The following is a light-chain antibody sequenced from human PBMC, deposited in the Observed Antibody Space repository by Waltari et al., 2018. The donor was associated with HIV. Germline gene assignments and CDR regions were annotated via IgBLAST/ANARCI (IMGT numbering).Light chain of an antibody. CDR1: ESLLHSNGDNF. J-gene: IGKJ5*01. Sequence: DIVVTQSPLSLPVTPGAPASISCRSSESLLHSNGDNFLDWYVQKPGQSPQVLIYLASNRASGVPARFSGSGSGTDFTLRISRVEAGDVGVYYCMQGLQIPVISLGQGTRLEIK. V-gene: IGKV2-28*01. CDR2: LAS. CDR3: MQGLQIPVIS.